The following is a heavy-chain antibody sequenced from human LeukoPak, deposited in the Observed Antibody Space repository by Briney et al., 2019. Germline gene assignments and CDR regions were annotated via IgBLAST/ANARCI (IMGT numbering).Heavy chain of an antibody. D-gene: IGHD5-18*01. CDR2: IYHSGST. J-gene: IGHJ3*02. V-gene: IGHV4-30-2*01. Sequence: SQTLSLTCTVSGGSISSGGYYWSWIRQPPGKGLEWIGYIYHSGSTYYNPSLKSRVTISVDRSKNQFSLKLSSVTAADTAVYYCARGFYSYGSGYDAFDIWGQGTMVTVSS. CDR3: ARGFYSYGSGYDAFDI. CDR1: GGSISSGGYY.